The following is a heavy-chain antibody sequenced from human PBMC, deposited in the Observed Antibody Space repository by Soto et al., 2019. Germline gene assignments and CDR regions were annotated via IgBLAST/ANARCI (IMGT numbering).Heavy chain of an antibody. J-gene: IGHJ4*02. CDR3: AKASSAWYDSKSYYFDD. Sequence: EVQLLDSGGGLVQPGGSLRLSCAASGFSFSDYAMNWVRQAPGKGLEWVSEISATGGSTFYADFVKGRFTISRDNSKNTLYLHLTSLRDEDTARYYCAKASSAWYDSKSYYFDDWGPGTLATVSS. CDR1: GFSFSDYA. V-gene: IGHV3-23*01. D-gene: IGHD6-19*01. CDR2: ISATGGST.